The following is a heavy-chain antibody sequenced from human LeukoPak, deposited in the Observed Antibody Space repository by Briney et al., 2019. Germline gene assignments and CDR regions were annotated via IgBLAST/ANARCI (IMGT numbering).Heavy chain of an antibody. CDR3: ARDPYSGLFDY. J-gene: IGHJ4*02. V-gene: IGHV3-21*01. CDR1: GFTFSSYS. CDR2: ISSSSSYI. D-gene: IGHD4-11*01. Sequence: KPGGSLRLSCAAPGFTFSSYSMSWVRQAPGKGLEWVSSISSSSSYIYYADSVKGRFTISRDNAKNSLYLQMNSLRAEDTAVYYCARDPYSGLFDYWGQGTLVTVSS.